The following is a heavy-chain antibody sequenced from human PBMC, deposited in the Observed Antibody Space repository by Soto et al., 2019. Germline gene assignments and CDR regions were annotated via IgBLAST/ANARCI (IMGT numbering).Heavy chain of an antibody. D-gene: IGHD2-15*01. J-gene: IGHJ4*02. CDR1: GFSLSTSGVG. CDR3: AHAMFRGVVVAATPFDY. Sequence: QITLKESGPTLVKPTQTLTLTCTFSGFSLSTSGVGVGWIRQPPGKALEWLALIYWDDDKRYSPSLKSRLTISNDTSKNQVVLTMTNMDPVDTATYYCAHAMFRGVVVAATPFDYWGQGTLVTVSS. CDR2: IYWDDDK. V-gene: IGHV2-5*02.